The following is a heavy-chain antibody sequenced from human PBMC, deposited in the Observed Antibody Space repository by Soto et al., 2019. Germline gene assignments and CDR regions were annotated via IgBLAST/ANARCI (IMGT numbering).Heavy chain of an antibody. CDR2: IYYSGST. J-gene: IGHJ2*01. CDR1: GGSISSSSYY. V-gene: IGHV4-39*01. D-gene: IGHD6-19*01. Sequence: QLQLQESGPGLVKPSETLSLTCTVSGGSISSSSYYWGWIRQPPGKGLEWIGSIYYSGSTYYNPSLKSRVTISVDTSKNQFSLKLSSVTAADTAVYYCARQRVAGNYWYFDLWGRGTLVTVSS. CDR3: ARQRVAGNYWYFDL.